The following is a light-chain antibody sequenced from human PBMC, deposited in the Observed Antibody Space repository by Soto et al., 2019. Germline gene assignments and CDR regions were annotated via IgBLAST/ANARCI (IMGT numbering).Light chain of an antibody. CDR2: GAS. CDR3: QQYGSSPFT. J-gene: IGKJ3*01. V-gene: IGKV3-20*01. CDR1: QSVSSSY. Sequence: EMVLTQSPGTLSLSPGERATLSCRASQSVSSSYLAWYQQKPGQTPRLLFYGASSRATGIPDRFSGSGSGTDFTLTISRLEPEDFAVYYCQQYGSSPFTFGPGTKVYIK.